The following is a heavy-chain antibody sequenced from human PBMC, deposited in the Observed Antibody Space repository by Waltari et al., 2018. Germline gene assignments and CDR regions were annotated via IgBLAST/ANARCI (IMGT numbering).Heavy chain of an antibody. D-gene: IGHD3-22*01. J-gene: IGHJ6*02. CDR2: ISYNGRNI. V-gene: IGHV3-30*04. CDR1: EFTFSSYA. Sequence: QVQLVASGGGVVQPGRSLRLSCAASEFTFSSYALHWVPQAPGKGVEWVAVISYNGRNIYYVDSVKRRFTISRDNSKKTLYLQMNSLRAEDTAGYYCARDYCDRTNCHGMDVWGQGTTVTVSS. CDR3: ARDYCDRTNCHGMDV.